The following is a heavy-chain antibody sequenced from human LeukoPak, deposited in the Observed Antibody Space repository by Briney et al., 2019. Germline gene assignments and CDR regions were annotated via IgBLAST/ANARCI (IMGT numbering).Heavy chain of an antibody. CDR2: IYYSGST. V-gene: IGHV4-39*07. CDR1: GGSISSSSYY. J-gene: IGHJ4*02. CDR3: ARRGRSKTYYYDSSGYPFDY. D-gene: IGHD3-22*01. Sequence: SETLSLTCTVSGGSISSSSYYWGWIRQPPGKGLEWIGSIYYSGSTYYNPSLKSRVTISVDTSKNQFSLKLSSVTAADMAVYYCARRGRSKTYYYDSSGYPFDYWGQGTLVTVSS.